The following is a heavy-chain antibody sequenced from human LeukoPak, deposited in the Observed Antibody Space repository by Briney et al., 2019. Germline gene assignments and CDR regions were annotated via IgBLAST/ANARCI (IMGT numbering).Heavy chain of an antibody. CDR3: AKAGYYDSCGYSGAFDI. D-gene: IGHD3-22*01. J-gene: IGHJ3*02. V-gene: IGHV3-30*18. Sequence: GALRLSCAASGFTFSSYGMHWVRQAPGKGLEWVAVISYDGSNKYYADSVKGRFTISRDNSKNKLYLQMNSLRAEDTAVYYCAKAGYYDSCGYSGAFDIWGQGTMVTVSS. CDR2: ISYDGSNK. CDR1: GFTFSSYG.